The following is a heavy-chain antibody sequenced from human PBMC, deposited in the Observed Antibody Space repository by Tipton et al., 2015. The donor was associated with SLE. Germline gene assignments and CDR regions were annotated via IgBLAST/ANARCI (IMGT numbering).Heavy chain of an antibody. V-gene: IGHV4-34*01. J-gene: IGHJ5*02. Sequence: TLSLTCDVDGGSFSGYYWTWIRQAPGKGLEWIGEINHSGSANYNSALKSRVTISVDSSKNQFSVRVTSVTAADTAVYYCASGRGAIFGVVTPWFDPWGQGTLVTVSS. CDR2: INHSGSA. CDR3: ASGRGAIFGVVTPWFDP. CDR1: GGSFSGYY. D-gene: IGHD3-3*01.